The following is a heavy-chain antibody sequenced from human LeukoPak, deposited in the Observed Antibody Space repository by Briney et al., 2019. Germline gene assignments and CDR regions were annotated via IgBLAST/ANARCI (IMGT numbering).Heavy chain of an antibody. V-gene: IGHV3-9*01. CDR2: ISWNSGSI. J-gene: IGHJ4*02. D-gene: IGHD6-19*01. CDR3: AKELPGIAVAGTLDY. Sequence: QPGGSLRLSCAASGFTFDDYAMHWVRQAPGKGLEWVSGISWNSGSIGYADSVKGRFTISRDNAKNSLYLQMNSLRAEDTALYYCAKELPGIAVAGTLDYWGQGTLVTVSS. CDR1: GFTFDDYA.